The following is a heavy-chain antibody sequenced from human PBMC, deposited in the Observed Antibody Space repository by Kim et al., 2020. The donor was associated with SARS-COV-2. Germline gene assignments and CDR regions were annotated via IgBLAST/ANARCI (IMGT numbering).Heavy chain of an antibody. CDR3: ARGGEQLVS. V-gene: IGHV3-33*01. D-gene: IGHD6-6*01. Sequence: NKYYADSGKGRFTISRDNSRNRVDLQWNTLRAEDTAVYYCARGGEQLVSWGQGTLVTVSS. CDR2: NK. J-gene: IGHJ4*02.